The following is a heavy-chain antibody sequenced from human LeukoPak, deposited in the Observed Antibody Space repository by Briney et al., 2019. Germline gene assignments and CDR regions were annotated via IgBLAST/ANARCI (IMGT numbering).Heavy chain of an antibody. Sequence: ASVKVSCKASGYTFTSHYVHWVRQAPGQGLEWMGLINPSAYSTIYAQKFQGRVTMTWDMSTSTVYMDLSSLRAEDTAVYYCARGTRVISPSTKLGTGRYFDYWGQGTLVTVSS. CDR3: ARGTRVISPSTKLGTGRYFDY. V-gene: IGHV1-46*01. D-gene: IGHD7-27*01. J-gene: IGHJ4*02. CDR1: GYTFTSHY. CDR2: INPSAYST.